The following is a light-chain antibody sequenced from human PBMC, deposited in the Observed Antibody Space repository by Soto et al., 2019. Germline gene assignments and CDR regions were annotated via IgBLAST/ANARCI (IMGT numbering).Light chain of an antibody. Sequence: QSVLTQPPSASATPGQRVIISCSGSSSNIGKNAVKWYQQFPGTAPKLLIHSDDQRPSGVPDRFSGSKSGTSASLTISGLQSEDEAHYYCRAWDDSLSGLVFGGGTKVTVL. CDR2: SDD. J-gene: IGLJ3*02. V-gene: IGLV1-44*01. CDR3: RAWDDSLSGLV. CDR1: SSNIGKNA.